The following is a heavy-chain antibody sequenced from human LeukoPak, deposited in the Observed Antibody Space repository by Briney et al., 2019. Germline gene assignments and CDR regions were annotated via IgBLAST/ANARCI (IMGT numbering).Heavy chain of an antibody. CDR1: AGSISSRNYY. CDR3: ARGLWFGDEHPPYFDH. CDR2: IDTSGTT. Sequence: SETLSLTGTGSAGSISSRNYYWSWIRQPAGKGLEWSGRIDTSGTTNYNPSLKSRVPISIDPSTNQFSLKLSSVTAADTAVYYCARGLWFGDEHPPYFDHWGHGTLVTASS. D-gene: IGHD3-10*01. V-gene: IGHV4-61*02. J-gene: IGHJ4*01.